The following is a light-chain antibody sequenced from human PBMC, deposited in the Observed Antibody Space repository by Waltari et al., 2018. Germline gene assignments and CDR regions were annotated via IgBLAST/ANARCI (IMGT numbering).Light chain of an antibody. CDR3: QQYHKWPPGG. J-gene: IGKJ4*01. CDR2: AAS. CDR1: QRVNTN. V-gene: IGKV3-15*01. Sequence: VVTQSPATLSVSPGKTVTLSCRASQRVNTNLAWYQQKPGHAPRLLIFAASTRAPGIPSRVGGSGSGTEFTLTITSLQFEDVGVYFCQQYHKWPPGGFGGGTKVEIE.